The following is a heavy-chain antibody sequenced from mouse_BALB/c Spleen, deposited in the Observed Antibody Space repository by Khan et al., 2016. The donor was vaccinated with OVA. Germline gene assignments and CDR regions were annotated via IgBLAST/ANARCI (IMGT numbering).Heavy chain of an antibody. CDR1: GYSITSGYY. V-gene: IGHV3-6*02. CDR2: ISYDGSN. Sequence: EVQLQESGPGLVKPSQSLSLTCSVTGYSITSGYYWNWIRQFPGNKLEWMGYISYDGSNNYNPSLKNRIPINCDTSKHQFFLKLNSVTTEKTATYSVAKFLRPYFDYWGQGTTLTVSS. CDR3: AKFLRPYFDY. J-gene: IGHJ2*01.